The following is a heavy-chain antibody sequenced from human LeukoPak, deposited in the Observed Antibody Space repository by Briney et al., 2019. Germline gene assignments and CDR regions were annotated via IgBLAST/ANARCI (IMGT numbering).Heavy chain of an antibody. V-gene: IGHV4-39*01. Sequence: PSETLSLTCTVSGGSISSSSYYWGWIRQPPGKGLERIGSIYYSGSTYYNPSLKSLVTISVDTSKNQLSLKLSSLTAADTAVYYCARHEYSGSYYGLSWFDPWGQGTLVTVSS. CDR2: IYYSGST. J-gene: IGHJ5*02. CDR3: ARHEYSGSYYGLSWFDP. CDR1: GGSISSSSYY. D-gene: IGHD1-26*01.